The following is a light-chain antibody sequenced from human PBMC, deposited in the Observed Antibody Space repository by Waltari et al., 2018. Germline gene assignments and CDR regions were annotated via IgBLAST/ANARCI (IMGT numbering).Light chain of an antibody. Sequence: EIVLTQSPATLSLSPGERATLSCRASQSVMNYLAWYQQKPGQAPRLIIYDVSYRATAIPARFSGSGSGTDFTLTISSLEPEDFAVYYCQQRRNLPITFGQGTRLEIK. CDR2: DVS. V-gene: IGKV3-11*01. CDR1: QSVMNY. CDR3: QQRRNLPIT. J-gene: IGKJ5*01.